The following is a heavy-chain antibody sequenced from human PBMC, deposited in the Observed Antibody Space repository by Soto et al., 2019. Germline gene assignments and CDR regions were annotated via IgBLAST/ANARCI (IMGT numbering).Heavy chain of an antibody. J-gene: IGHJ6*02. D-gene: IGHD1-1*01. CDR1: GGTFSRYG. CDR3: ASQTGPTGNYYYGMDV. CDR2: IIPIFGTA. V-gene: IGHV1-69*05. Sequence: QVQLVQSGAEVKKPGSSVKVSCKASGGTFSRYGISWVRQAPGQGLEWMGGIIPIFGTANYAQKFQGRVTIXXDESTSTAYMELSSLRSEDTAVYYCASQTGPTGNYYYGMDVWGQGTTVTVSS.